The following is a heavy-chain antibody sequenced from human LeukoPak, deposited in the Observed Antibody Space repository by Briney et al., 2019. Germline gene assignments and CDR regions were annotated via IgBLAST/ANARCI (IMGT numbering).Heavy chain of an antibody. CDR1: GGSISSSSYY. V-gene: IGHV4-39*07. CDR3: AGHDFWDLGYYFAY. J-gene: IGHJ4*02. Sequence: PSETLSLTCTVSGGSISSSSYYWRRIRQPPGKGLERIGSICYSGSTYYNPSLTSRVTISVDTSKNQFSLKLSSVTAADTAVYFCAGHDFWDLGYYFAYWGQGTLVTVSS. CDR2: ICYSGST. D-gene: IGHD3-3*01.